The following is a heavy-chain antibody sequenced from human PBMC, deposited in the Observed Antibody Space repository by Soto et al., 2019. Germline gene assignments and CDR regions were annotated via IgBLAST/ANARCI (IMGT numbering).Heavy chain of an antibody. CDR3: VSGIAASGAFDS. J-gene: IGHJ5*01. CDR2: TYYRSKWYN. Sequence: SQAISRTCAISGDRVSRKSAAWHWIRQSPSRGLEWLGRTYYRSKWYNDYEVSVKSRITINPDTSKNQFSLQLNSVTPEDTAVYVCVSGIAASGAFDSRGPATLVT. CDR1: GDRVSRKSAA. D-gene: IGHD6-13*01. V-gene: IGHV6-1*01.